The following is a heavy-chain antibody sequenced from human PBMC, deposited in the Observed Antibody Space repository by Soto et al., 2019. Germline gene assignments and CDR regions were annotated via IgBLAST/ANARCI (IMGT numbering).Heavy chain of an antibody. D-gene: IGHD3-22*01. CDR1: GGSISIGDYY. Sequence: SETLSLTCTVSGGSISIGDYYWSWIRHPPGKGLEWIGYIYYSGSTYYNPSLKSRVTISVDTSKNQFSLKLSSVTAADTAVYYCARDSYYYDSSGSRMDVWGQGTTVTVSS. V-gene: IGHV4-30-4*01. CDR3: ARDSYYYDSSGSRMDV. CDR2: IYYSGST. J-gene: IGHJ6*02.